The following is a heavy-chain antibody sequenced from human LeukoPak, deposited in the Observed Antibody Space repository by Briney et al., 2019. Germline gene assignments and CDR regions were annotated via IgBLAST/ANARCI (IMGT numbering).Heavy chain of an antibody. CDR3: ARVGARLGAFDI. V-gene: IGHV3-74*01. Sequence: PGGSLRLSCAASGFTLGNYWMHWVRQGPGKGLVWVSRINSDGSSTSHADSVKGRFTISRDNAKNTVYLQMNSLRAEDTAVYYCARVGARLGAFDIWGQGTMVTVSS. CDR1: GFTLGNYW. J-gene: IGHJ3*02. CDR2: INSDGSST. D-gene: IGHD6-25*01.